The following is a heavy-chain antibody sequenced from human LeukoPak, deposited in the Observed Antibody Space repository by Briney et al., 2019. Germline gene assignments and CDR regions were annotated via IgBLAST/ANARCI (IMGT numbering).Heavy chain of an antibody. D-gene: IGHD6-19*01. Sequence: GGSLRLSCAASGFTFSSYAMHWVRQAPGKGLEWVAFIRYDGSNKYYADSVKGRFTISRGNSKNTLYLQMNSLRAEDTAVYYCAKEDGQWLPLYYFDYWGQGTLVTVSS. CDR3: AKEDGQWLPLYYFDY. J-gene: IGHJ4*02. CDR1: GFTFSSYA. CDR2: IRYDGSNK. V-gene: IGHV3-30*02.